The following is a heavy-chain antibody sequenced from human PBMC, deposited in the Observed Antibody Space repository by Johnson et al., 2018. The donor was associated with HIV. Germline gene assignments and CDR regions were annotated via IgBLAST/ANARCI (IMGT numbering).Heavy chain of an antibody. D-gene: IGHD6-19*01. Sequence: QVQLVESGGGVVQPGRSLRLSCAASGFTFSSYAMHWVRQAPGKGLDWVAVISSYGSNKYYADSVTGRFTISRDNSKNTVYRQMNSMRVEDTAVYYCARDRGWDAFDIWCQGKMVTVSS. CDR1: GFTFSSYA. J-gene: IGHJ3*02. V-gene: IGHV3-30*14. CDR3: ARDRGWDAFDI. CDR2: ISSYGSNK.